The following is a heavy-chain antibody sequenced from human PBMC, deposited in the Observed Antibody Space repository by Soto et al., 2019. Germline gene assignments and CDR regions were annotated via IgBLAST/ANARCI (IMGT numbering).Heavy chain of an antibody. CDR1: GYTFTSYA. Sequence: GASVKVSCKASGYTFTSYAMHWVRQAPGRRLEWMGWINAGNGNTKYSQKFQGRVTITRDTSASTAYMELSSLRSEDTAVYYCARVMFEGSSGLPDYFDYWGQGTLVTVSS. D-gene: IGHD6-19*01. J-gene: IGHJ4*02. CDR2: INAGNGNT. CDR3: ARVMFEGSSGLPDYFDY. V-gene: IGHV1-3*01.